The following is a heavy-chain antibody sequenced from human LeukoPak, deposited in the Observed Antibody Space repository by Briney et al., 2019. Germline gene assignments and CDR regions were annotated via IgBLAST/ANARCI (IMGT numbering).Heavy chain of an antibody. Sequence: PGGSLRLSCAASGFTFSSYSMNWVRQAPGKGLEWVSSISSSSGFIYYADSVRGRFTISRDNAKNSLFLQINSLRAEDTAVYYCSRTDCSITNCPVAMDVWGQGTTVTVSS. CDR2: ISSSSGFI. V-gene: IGHV3-21*01. CDR1: GFTFSSYS. CDR3: SRTDCSITNCPVAMDV. D-gene: IGHD2-2*01. J-gene: IGHJ6*02.